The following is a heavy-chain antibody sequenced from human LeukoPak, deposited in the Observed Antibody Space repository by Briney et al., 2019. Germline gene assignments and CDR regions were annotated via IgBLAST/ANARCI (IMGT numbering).Heavy chain of an antibody. Sequence: GGSLRLSCAASDFSVNTNYMNWVRQAPGKGLEWVSVILSGGATYYADSVKGRFTISRDDSKNTLYLQMNSLTVDDTAVYYCVRCGYSSGWYRNWGQGTLVTVSS. V-gene: IGHV3-53*01. J-gene: IGHJ4*02. D-gene: IGHD6-19*01. CDR2: ILSGGAT. CDR1: DFSVNTNY. CDR3: VRCGYSSGWYRN.